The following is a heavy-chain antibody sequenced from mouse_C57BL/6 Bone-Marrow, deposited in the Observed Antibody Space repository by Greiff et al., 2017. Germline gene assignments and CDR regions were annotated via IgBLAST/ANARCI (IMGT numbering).Heavy chain of an antibody. CDR3: ASLRFDY. CDR2: IDPSDSYT. V-gene: IGHV1-69*01. CDR1: GYTFTSYW. Sequence: QVQLQQSGAELVMPGASVKLSCKASGYTFTSYWMHWVKQRPGQGLEWIGEIDPSDSYTNYNQKFKGKSTLTVDKSSSTAYMQLSSLTSEDSAVYYCASLRFDYWGQGTTLTVSS. J-gene: IGHJ2*01.